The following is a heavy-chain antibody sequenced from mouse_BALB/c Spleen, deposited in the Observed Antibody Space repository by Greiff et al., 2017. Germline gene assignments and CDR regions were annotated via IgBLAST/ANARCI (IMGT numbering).Heavy chain of an antibody. CDR2: ISSGSSTI. D-gene: IGHD1-1*01. J-gene: IGHJ4*01. Sequence: EVKLMESGGGLVQPGGSRKLSCAASGFTFSSFGMHWVRQAPEKGLEWVAYISSGSSTIYYADTVKGRFTISRDNPKNTLFLQMTSLRSEDTAMYDCARKHYYGSSLYAMDYWGQGTSVTVSS. CDR3: ARKHYYGSSLYAMDY. CDR1: GFTFSSFG. V-gene: IGHV5-17*02.